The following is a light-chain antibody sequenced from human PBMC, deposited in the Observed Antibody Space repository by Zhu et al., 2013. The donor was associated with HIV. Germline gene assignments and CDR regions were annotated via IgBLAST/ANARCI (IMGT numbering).Light chain of an antibody. CDR2: EVS. V-gene: IGLV2-14*01. J-gene: IGLJ2*01. Sequence: QSALTQPASVSGSPGQSITISCTGTSSDVGGYNYVSWYQHHPGKAPKLMIYEVSSRPSGVSNRFSASKSGNTASLTISGLQAEDEADYYCSSYTSSTALDVVFGGGTKLTVL. CDR3: SSYTSSTALDVV. CDR1: SSDVGGYNY.